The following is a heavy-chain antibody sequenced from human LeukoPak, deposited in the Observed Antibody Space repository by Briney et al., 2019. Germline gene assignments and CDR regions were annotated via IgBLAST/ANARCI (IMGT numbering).Heavy chain of an antibody. CDR2: ISYDGNNN. J-gene: IGHJ6*02. CDR1: GFTFSTYG. D-gene: IGHD3-22*01. V-gene: IGHV3-30*18. Sequence: GGSLRLSCAASGFTFSTYGMHWVRQAPGKGLEWVTIISYDGNNNYYADSVKGRFTSSRDNSKNTLYLQMTSLRAEDTAVYYCAKPRDKYDSSPPYYAMDVWGQGTTVTVSS. CDR3: AKPRDKYDSSPPYYAMDV.